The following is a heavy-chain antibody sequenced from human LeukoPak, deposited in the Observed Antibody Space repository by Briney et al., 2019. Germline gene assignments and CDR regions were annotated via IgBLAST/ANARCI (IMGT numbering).Heavy chain of an antibody. J-gene: IGHJ6*03. CDR3: ARVLDSAAGIYYYMDV. D-gene: IGHD6-19*01. V-gene: IGHV4-61*01. CDR2: IYYSGST. Sequence: PSETLSLTCTVSGGSISSSSYYWSWIRQPPGKGLEWIGYIYYSGSTNYNPSLKSRVTISVDTSKNQFSLKLSSVTAADTAVYYCARVLDSAAGIYYYMDVWGKGTTVTISS. CDR1: GGSISSSSYY.